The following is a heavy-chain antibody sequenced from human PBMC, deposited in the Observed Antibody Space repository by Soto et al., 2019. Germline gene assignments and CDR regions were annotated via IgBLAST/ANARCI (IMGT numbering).Heavy chain of an antibody. CDR2: ISAYNGNT. CDR1: GYTFTSYG. D-gene: IGHD3-10*01. J-gene: IGHJ6*02. CDR3: ARDKGGPGIGLYYYYYGMDV. V-gene: IGHV1-18*01. Sequence: ASVKVSCKASGYTFTSYGISWVRQAPGQGLEWMGWISAYNGNTNYAQKLQGRVTMTTDTSTSTAYMELRSLRSDDTAVYYCARDKGGPGIGLYYYYYGMDVWGQGTTVTVSS.